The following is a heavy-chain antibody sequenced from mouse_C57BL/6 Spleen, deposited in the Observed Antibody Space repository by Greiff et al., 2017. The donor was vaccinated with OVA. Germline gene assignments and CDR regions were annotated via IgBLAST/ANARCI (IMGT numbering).Heavy chain of an antibody. V-gene: IGHV1-80*01. CDR3: EREGMDY. Sequence: VQLQQSGAELVKPGASVKISCTASGYAFSSYWMHWVKQRPGKGLEWIGQIYPGDGDTNYNAKFKGKATLTAAKSSRTAYMQLSSLTSEDSAVYVWEREGMDYWGQGTSVTVSS. CDR2: IYPGDGDT. CDR1: GYAFSSYW. J-gene: IGHJ4*01.